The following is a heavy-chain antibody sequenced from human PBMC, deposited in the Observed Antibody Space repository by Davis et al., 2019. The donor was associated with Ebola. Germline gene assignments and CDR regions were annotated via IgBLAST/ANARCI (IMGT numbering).Heavy chain of an antibody. CDR3: ARVGYNWNDLRGYYYYGMDV. V-gene: IGHV1-3*01. CDR2: INAGNGNP. D-gene: IGHD1-20*01. CDR1: GYTFTSYA. Sequence: AASVTVSRKASGYTFTSYAMHWVRQAPGQRLEWMGWINAGNGNPKYSQKFQGRVTITRDTSASTAYMELRSLRTEDTAVYYCARVGYNWNDLRGYYYYGMDVWGQGTTVTVSS. J-gene: IGHJ6*02.